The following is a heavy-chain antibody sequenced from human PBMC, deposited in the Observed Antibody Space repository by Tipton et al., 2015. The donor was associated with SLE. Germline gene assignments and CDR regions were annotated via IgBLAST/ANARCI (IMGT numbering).Heavy chain of an antibody. Sequence: TLSLTCTVSGDSISSGDYYWTWIRQSAGKGLEWIGRIHTSGSTTYNAFLKSRISISMDTSKNQFSLKLMSVTAADTAVYYCAIGDYGDSLEHWGQGTLVSVSS. CDR2: IHTSGST. J-gene: IGHJ4*02. V-gene: IGHV4-61*02. CDR1: GDSISSGDYY. D-gene: IGHD4-17*01. CDR3: AIGDYGDSLEH.